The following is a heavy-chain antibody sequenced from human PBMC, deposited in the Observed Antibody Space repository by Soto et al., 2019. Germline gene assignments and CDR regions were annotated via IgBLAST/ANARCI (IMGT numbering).Heavy chain of an antibody. D-gene: IGHD3-22*01. V-gene: IGHV3-53*02. Sequence: EVQLVETGGGLIQPGGSLRLSCAASGFTVSSNYMSWVRQAPGKGLEWVSVIYSGSSTYYADAVKGRFTSSRDNSKNTLYLQMNRLSAEDTAVYYCARDLPDSSDACDFWGQGTMVTVSS. CDR2: IYSGSST. J-gene: IGHJ3*01. CDR1: GFTVSSNY. CDR3: ARDLPDSSDACDF.